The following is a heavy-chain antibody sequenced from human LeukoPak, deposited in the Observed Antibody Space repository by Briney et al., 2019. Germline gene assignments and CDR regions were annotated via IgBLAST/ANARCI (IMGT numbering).Heavy chain of an antibody. Sequence: GGSLRLSCAASGFTFSSYWMSWVRQAPGKGLEWVANIKQDGSEKYYVDSVKGRFTIYRDNAKHSLYLQMNSLRAEDTAEYYCAREVTFGGVIVYFDYWGQGTLVTVSS. CDR3: AREVTFGGVIVYFDY. CDR2: IKQDGSEK. D-gene: IGHD3-16*02. J-gene: IGHJ4*02. V-gene: IGHV3-7*01. CDR1: GFTFSSYW.